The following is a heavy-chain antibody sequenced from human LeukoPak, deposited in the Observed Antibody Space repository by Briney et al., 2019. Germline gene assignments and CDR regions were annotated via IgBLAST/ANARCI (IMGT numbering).Heavy chain of an antibody. D-gene: IGHD6-13*01. J-gene: IGHJ4*02. Sequence: GGSLRLSCAASGFTFDDYAMHWVRQAPGKGLEWVSGISWNSGSIGYADSVKGRFTISRDNAKNSLYLQMNSLRAEDTALYYCAKDDGSSWFFFDYWGQGTLVTVSS. V-gene: IGHV3-9*01. CDR2: ISWNSGSI. CDR3: AKDDGSSWFFFDY. CDR1: GFTFDDYA.